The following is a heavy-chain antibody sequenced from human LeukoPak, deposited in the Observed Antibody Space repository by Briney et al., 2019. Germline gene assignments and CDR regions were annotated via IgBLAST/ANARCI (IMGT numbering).Heavy chain of an antibody. CDR2: ISAYNGNT. J-gene: IGHJ6*02. CDR1: GYTFTSYG. CDR3: ARGARDIVLMVYTYYYYYGMDV. Sequence: ASVKVSCKASGYTFTSYGISWVRQAPGQGLEWMGWISAYNGNTNYAQKPQGRVTMTTDTSTSTAYMELRSLRSDDTAVYYCARGARDIVLMVYTYYYYYGMDVWGQGTTVTVSS. V-gene: IGHV1-18*01. D-gene: IGHD2-8*01.